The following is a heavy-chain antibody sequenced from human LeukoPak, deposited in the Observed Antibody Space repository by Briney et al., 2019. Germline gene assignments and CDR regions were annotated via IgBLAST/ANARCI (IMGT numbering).Heavy chain of an antibody. Sequence: GGSLRLSCAASGFTFSDYIMNWVRQAPGKGLEWVASVNTVSSYIYYADSMRGRFTISRDNAKNSLFLQMNSLRAEDTAVYYCARLRRNSDRSDFFYYYDHWGQGTLVTVSS. CDR3: ARLRRNSDRSDFFYYYDH. J-gene: IGHJ4*02. V-gene: IGHV3-21*01. CDR1: GFTFSDYI. D-gene: IGHD3-22*01. CDR2: VNTVSSYI.